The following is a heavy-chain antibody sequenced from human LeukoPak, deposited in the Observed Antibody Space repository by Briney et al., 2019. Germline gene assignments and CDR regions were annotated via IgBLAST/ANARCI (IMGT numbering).Heavy chain of an antibody. V-gene: IGHV4-59*08. Sequence: SETLSLTCTAPGGSISSYSWSWFRKPPGKGLKWIGYIYYSGRTNYNPSLKSRVAISVDTSKNQFSVRLNSVTAADTAVDFCARQGWLTLYYFDYWGQGTLVTVSS. CDR3: ARQGWLTLYYFDY. D-gene: IGHD6-19*01. CDR1: GGSISSYS. CDR2: IYYSGRT. J-gene: IGHJ4*02.